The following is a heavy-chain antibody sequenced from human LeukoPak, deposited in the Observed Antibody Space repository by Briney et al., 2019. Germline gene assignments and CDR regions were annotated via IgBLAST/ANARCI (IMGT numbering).Heavy chain of an antibody. J-gene: IGHJ3*02. CDR3: AREHRRVYQDAFDI. V-gene: IGHV3-11*04. CDR1: GFILSDYY. D-gene: IGHD6-13*01. Sequence: PGGSLRLSCAASGFILSDYYMSWIRQAPGKGLEWVAYISTNDRTTYYADSVKGRFTISRDNAKNSLYLQMNSLRAEDTAVYYCAREHRRVYQDAFDIWGQGTMVTVSS. CDR2: ISTNDRTT.